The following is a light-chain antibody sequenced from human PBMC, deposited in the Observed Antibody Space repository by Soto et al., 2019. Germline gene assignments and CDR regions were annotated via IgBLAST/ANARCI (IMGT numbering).Light chain of an antibody. V-gene: IGKV1-5*03. J-gene: IGKJ4*01. CDR1: QSISSW. CDR3: QQYNSYEVT. CDR2: KAS. Sequence: DIQMTQSPSTLSASVGDRVTITCRASQSISSWLAWYQQKPGKAPKLLIYKASSLESGVPSRFSGSGSGTEFTLTISSLQPDDFETYYCQQYNSYEVTFGGGTKVEIK.